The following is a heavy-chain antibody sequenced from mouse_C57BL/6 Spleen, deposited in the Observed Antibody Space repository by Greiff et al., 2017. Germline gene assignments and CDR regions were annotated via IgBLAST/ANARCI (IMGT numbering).Heavy chain of an antibody. Sequence: EVKLVESGGGLVKPGGSLKLSCAASGFTFSDYGMHWVRQAPEKGLEWVAYISSGSSTIYYADTVKGRFTISRDNAKNTLFLQMTSLRSEDTAMYYCARNYDGYWGFAYWGQGTLVTVSA. J-gene: IGHJ3*01. CDR1: GFTFSDYG. CDR2: ISSGSSTI. V-gene: IGHV5-17*01. CDR3: ARNYDGYWGFAY. D-gene: IGHD2-3*01.